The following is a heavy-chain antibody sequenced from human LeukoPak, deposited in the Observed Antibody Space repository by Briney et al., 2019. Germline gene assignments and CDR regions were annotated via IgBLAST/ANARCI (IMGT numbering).Heavy chain of an antibody. CDR3: ARRSAGIAGGPGFDP. Sequence: SETLSLTCTVSGGSINSFYWSWIRQPPGKGLECIGYIHSSGSTNYNPSLKSRVTISVDTSKNQVSLKLSSVTAADTAVYYCARRSAGIAGGPGFDPWGQGTLVTVSS. CDR1: GGSINSFY. D-gene: IGHD6-13*01. CDR2: IHSSGST. V-gene: IGHV4-4*09. J-gene: IGHJ5*02.